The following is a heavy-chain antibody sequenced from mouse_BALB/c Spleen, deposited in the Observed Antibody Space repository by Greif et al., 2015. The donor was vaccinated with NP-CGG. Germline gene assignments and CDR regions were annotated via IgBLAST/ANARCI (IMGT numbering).Heavy chain of an antibody. CDR1: GYTFTSYW. CDR2: INPSTGYT. CDR3: ARPSTGYYAMDY. Sequence: VQLQQSGAELAKPGASVKMSCKASGYTFTSYWMHWVKQRPGQGLEWIGYINPSTGYTEYNQKFKDKATLTADKSSSTAYMQLSSLTSEDSAVYYCARPSTGYYAMDYWGQGTSVTVSS. J-gene: IGHJ4*01. V-gene: IGHV1-7*01.